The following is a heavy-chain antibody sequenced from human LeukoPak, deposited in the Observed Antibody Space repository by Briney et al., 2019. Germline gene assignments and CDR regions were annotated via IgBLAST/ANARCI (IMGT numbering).Heavy chain of an antibody. CDR1: GGTFSSYA. CDR3: ARDVDTAMAFDY. J-gene: IGHJ4*02. Sequence: SVKVSCKASGGTFSSYAISWVRQAPGQGLEWMGRIIPILGIANYAQKFQGRVTITADKSTSTAYMELSSLRSEDTAVYYCARDVDTAMAFDYWGQGALVTVSS. CDR2: IIPILGIA. D-gene: IGHD5-18*01. V-gene: IGHV1-69*04.